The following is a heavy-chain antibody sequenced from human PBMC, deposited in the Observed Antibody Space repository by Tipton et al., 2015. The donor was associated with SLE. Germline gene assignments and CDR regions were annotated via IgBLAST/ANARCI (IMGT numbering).Heavy chain of an antibody. CDR2: FYYSGST. D-gene: IGHD2-15*01. CDR1: GGSISSSSYY. V-gene: IGHV4-39*01. Sequence: TLSLTCTVSGGSISSSSYYWGWIRQPPGKGLEWFGSFYYSGSTYYNPSLKSRVTVSVDTSKNQFSLKLSSVTAADTAVYYCARLIEGLGYCSGGSCSGWFDPWGQGTLVTVSS. J-gene: IGHJ5*02. CDR3: ARLIEGLGYCSGGSCSGWFDP.